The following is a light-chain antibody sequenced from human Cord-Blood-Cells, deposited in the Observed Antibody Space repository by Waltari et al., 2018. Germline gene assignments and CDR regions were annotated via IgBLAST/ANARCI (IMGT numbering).Light chain of an antibody. V-gene: IGKV1-5*01. CDR2: DAS. J-gene: IGKJ2*01. CDR1: QSISSW. Sequence: DIQMTQSPSTLSASVGDRVTITCRARQSISSWLAWYQQKQGKAPKLLIYDASSLESGVPSRFSGSGSGTEFTLTIISLQPDDFATYYCQQYNSYPYTCGQGTKLEIK. CDR3: QQYNSYPYT.